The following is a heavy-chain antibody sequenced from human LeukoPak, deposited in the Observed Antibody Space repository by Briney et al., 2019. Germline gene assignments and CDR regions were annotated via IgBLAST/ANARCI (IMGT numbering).Heavy chain of an antibody. CDR1: GGSISSGSYY. Sequence: PSETLSLTCTVSGGSISSGSYYWSRIRQPAGTGLEWIGRMYTSGSTNYNPSLKSRVTISVDTSKNQFSLKLSSVTAADTAVYYCASTGSGYSYGYFDYWGQGTLVTVSS. V-gene: IGHV4-61*02. CDR3: ASTGSGYSYGYFDY. D-gene: IGHD5-18*01. CDR2: MYTSGST. J-gene: IGHJ4*02.